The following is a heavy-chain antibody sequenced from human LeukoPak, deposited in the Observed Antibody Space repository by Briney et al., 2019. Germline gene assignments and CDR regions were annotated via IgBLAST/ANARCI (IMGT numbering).Heavy chain of an antibody. CDR1: GGSLTSYY. CDR3: ARLEVPQNYYDSSGYLDY. CDR2: IYYSGST. J-gene: IGHJ4*02. D-gene: IGHD3-22*01. Sequence: RSSETLSLTCFVSGGSLTSYYWSWVRQPPGKGLEWIGDIYYSGSTNSNPSLKSRVTISVDTSKNQFSLKLSSVTAADTAVYYCARLEVPQNYYDSSGYLDYWGQGTLVTVSS. V-gene: IGHV4-59*08.